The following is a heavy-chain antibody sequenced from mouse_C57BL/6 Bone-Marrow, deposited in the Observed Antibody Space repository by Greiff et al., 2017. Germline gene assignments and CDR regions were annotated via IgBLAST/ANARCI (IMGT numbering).Heavy chain of an antibody. CDR3: ARSEDGYSPWFAY. CDR2: IDPSDSYT. V-gene: IGHV1-69*01. Sequence: VQLQQSGAELVMPGASVKLSCKASGYTFTSYWMHWVKQRPGQGLEWIGEIDPSDSYTNYNHKFKGKSTLTVDKSSSTAYMQLSSLTSEDSAVFYCARSEDGYSPWFAYWGQGTLVTVSA. D-gene: IGHD2-3*01. CDR1: GYTFTSYW. J-gene: IGHJ3*01.